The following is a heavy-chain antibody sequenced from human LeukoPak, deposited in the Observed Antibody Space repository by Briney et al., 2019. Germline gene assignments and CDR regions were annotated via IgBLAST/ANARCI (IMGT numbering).Heavy chain of an antibody. CDR3: ARDPYYYDSRGAFDI. D-gene: IGHD3-22*01. Sequence: SQTLSLTCTVSGGSNSSGGYYWSWIRQHPGKGLEWIGYIYYSGSTYYNPSLKSRVTISVDTSKNQFSPKLSSVTAADTAVYYCARDPYYYDSRGAFDIWGQGTMVTVSS. CDR1: GGSNSSGGYY. J-gene: IGHJ3*02. V-gene: IGHV4-31*03. CDR2: IYYSGST.